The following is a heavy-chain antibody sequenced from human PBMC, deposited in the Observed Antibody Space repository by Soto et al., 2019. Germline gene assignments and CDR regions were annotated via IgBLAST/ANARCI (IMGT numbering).Heavy chain of an antibody. Sequence: GSGYSVTRYGTVWAIPATRQGLEWMGWISAYNGNTNYAQKLQGRATMTRDTSTSTAYMELRSLRSEDTAVYYCARDRDIVVVPAAISNFYYGMDVWGQGTRVTVSS. CDR1: GYSVTRYG. V-gene: IGHV1-18*04. J-gene: IGHJ6*02. CDR2: ISAYNGNT. CDR3: ARDRDIVVVPAAISNFYYGMDV. D-gene: IGHD2-2*02.